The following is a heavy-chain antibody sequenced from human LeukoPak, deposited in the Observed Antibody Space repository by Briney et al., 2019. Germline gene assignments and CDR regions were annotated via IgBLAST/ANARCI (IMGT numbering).Heavy chain of an antibody. D-gene: IGHD4-17*01. J-gene: IGHJ4*02. CDR2: TIPIFGTA. V-gene: IGHV1-69*13. CDR1: GGTFSSYA. Sequence: SVKVSCKASGGTFSSYAISWVRQAPGQGLEWMGGTIPIFGTANYAQKFQGRVTITADESTSTAYMELSSLRSEDTAVYYCASDLRLFYGDYGMDYWGQGTLVTVSS. CDR3: ASDLRLFYGDYGMDY.